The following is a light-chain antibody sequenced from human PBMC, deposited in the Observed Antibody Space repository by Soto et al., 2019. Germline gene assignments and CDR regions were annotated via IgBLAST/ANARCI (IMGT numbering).Light chain of an antibody. CDR2: EGN. Sequence: QSALTQPASVSGSPGQSITLSCTGTSGDVGFYNLVSWYRHHPGEAPKLIIYEGNKRPSGVSDRFSASKSGNTASLTISGLQAEDEADYYCCSSGSNTLVFGGGTKLTVL. J-gene: IGLJ3*02. V-gene: IGLV2-23*01. CDR1: SGDVGFYNL. CDR3: CSSGSNTLV.